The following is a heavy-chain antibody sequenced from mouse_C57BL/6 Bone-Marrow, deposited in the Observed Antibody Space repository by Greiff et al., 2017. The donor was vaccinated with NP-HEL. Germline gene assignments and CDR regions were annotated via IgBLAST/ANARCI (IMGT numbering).Heavy chain of an antibody. J-gene: IGHJ3*01. CDR1: GYTFTDYY. V-gene: IGHV1-26*01. D-gene: IGHD2-4*01. CDR2: INPNNGGT. CDR3: ARSEAMIKGWFAY. Sequence: EVQLQQSGPELVKPGASVKISCKASGYTFTDYYMNWVKQSHGKSLEWIGDINPNNGGTSYNQKFKGKATLTVDKSSSTAYMELRSLTSEDSAVYYCARSEAMIKGWFAYWGQGTLVTVSA.